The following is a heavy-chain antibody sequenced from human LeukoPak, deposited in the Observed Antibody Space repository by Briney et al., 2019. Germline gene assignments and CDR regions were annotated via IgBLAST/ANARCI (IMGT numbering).Heavy chain of an antibody. Sequence: ASETLSLTCTVSGGSISGSSYFWGWIRQPPGKGLEWIGSIYYSGSTYYNPSLKSRVTISVDTSKNQFSLKLSSVTAADTAVYYCARGGLLYYDFWSGYYTKWFDPWGQGTLVTVSS. V-gene: IGHV4-39*01. CDR3: ARGGLLYYDFWSGYYTKWFDP. D-gene: IGHD3-3*01. CDR1: GGSISGSSYF. J-gene: IGHJ5*02. CDR2: IYYSGST.